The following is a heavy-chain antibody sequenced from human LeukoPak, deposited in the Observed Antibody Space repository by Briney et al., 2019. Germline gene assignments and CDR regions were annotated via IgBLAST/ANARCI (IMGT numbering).Heavy chain of an antibody. CDR1: GGSISSYY. V-gene: IGHV4-59*01. D-gene: IGHD1-26*01. CDR3: ARRGVGGATDFDY. J-gene: IGHJ4*02. Sequence: PSETLSLTCTVSGGSISSYYWSWIRQPPGKGLEWIGNIYYSGSTNYNPSLKSRVTISVDTSKNQFSLKLSSVTAADTAVYYCARRGVGGATDFDYWGQGTLVTVSS. CDR2: IYYSGST.